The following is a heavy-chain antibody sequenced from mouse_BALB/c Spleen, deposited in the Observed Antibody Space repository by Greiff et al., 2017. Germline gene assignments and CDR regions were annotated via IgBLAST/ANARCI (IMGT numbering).Heavy chain of an antibody. J-gene: IGHJ2*01. CDR1: GYTFTSYW. CDR3: ARGEQGDY. CDR2: INPSNGRT. V-gene: IGHV1S81*02. Sequence: QVQLKQPGAELVKPGASVKLSCKASGYTFTSYWMHWVKQRPGQGLEWIGEINPSNGRTNYNEKFKSKATLTVDKSSSTAYMQLSSLTSEDSAVYCCARGEQGDYWGQGTTLTVSS.